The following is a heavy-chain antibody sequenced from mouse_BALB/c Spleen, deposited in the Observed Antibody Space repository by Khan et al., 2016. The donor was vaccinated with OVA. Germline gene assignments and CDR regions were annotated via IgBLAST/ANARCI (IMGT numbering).Heavy chain of an antibody. D-gene: IGHD1-1*01. J-gene: IGHJ1*01. CDR3: ARDYGSSFEYFDV. CDR2: IWAGGST. V-gene: IGHV2-9*02. CDR1: GLSLTSYG. Sequence: QVQLKESGPGLVAPSQSLSITCTVSGLSLTSYGVHWVRQPPGKGLEWLGLIWAGGSTNSNSALMSRLTINKDNSKSQVFLKMNSLQTDDTAMYYCARDYGSSFEYFDVWGAGTTVTVSS.